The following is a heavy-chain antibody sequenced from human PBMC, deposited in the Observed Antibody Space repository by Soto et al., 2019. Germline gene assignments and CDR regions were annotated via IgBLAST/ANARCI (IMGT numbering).Heavy chain of an antibody. D-gene: IGHD1-1*01. CDR3: ARVGYND. J-gene: IGHJ4*02. CDR1: GFTFCSYA. V-gene: IGHV3-30-3*01. Sequence: QVQLVESGGGVVQPGRSLRLSCAASGFTFCSYAMHWVRQAPGKGLEWVAVISYDGSNKYYADSVKGRFTISRDNSKNTLYLQMNSLRAEDTAVYYCARVGYNDWGQGTLVTVSS. CDR2: ISYDGSNK.